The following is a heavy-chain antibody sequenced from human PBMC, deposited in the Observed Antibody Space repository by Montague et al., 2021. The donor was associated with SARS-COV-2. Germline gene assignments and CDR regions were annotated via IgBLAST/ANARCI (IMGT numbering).Heavy chain of an antibody. CDR3: ARQGPFTMMVGNNFHY. CDR1: GGSISSSSYY. CDR2: IYYSGST. Sequence: SETLSLTCTVSGGSISSSSYYWGRIRQPPGKGLVWLGRIYYSGSTYYNSYLKSRVTVSVDTSKNQFSLKLSSVTAADTAVYYCARQGPFTMMVGNNFHYWGQGTLVTVSS. V-gene: IGHV4-39*01. J-gene: IGHJ4*02. D-gene: IGHD3-22*01.